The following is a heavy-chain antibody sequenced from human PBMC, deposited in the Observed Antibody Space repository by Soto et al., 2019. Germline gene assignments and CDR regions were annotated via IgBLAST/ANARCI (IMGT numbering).Heavy chain of an antibody. CDR3: ARAENGGVFDY. Sequence: QVQLQQWGAGLLKPSETLSLTCAVYGGSFSGYYWSWIRQPPGKGLEWIGEINHSGSTNYNPSLKSRVTLSVDTSKNQFSLKLSSVTAADTAVYYCARAENGGVFDYWGQGTLVTVSS. CDR1: GGSFSGYY. V-gene: IGHV4-34*01. CDR2: INHSGST. D-gene: IGHD3-10*01. J-gene: IGHJ4*02.